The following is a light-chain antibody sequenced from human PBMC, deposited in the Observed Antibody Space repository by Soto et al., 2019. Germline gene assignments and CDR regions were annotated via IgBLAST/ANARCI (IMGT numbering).Light chain of an antibody. CDR1: QSISSW. J-gene: IGKJ4*01. CDR3: QPYNSYPLT. V-gene: IGKV1-5*03. CDR2: KAS. Sequence: DIKMTQSPSTLSASVGDRVTITCRASQSISSWLAWYQQKPGKAPNLLIYKASSLESGVPSRFSGSGSGTEFTLTISSLKPDDFATYYCQPYNSYPLTFGGGTKVEIK.